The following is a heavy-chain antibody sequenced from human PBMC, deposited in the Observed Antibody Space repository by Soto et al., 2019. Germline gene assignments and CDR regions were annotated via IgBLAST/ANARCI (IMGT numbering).Heavy chain of an antibody. D-gene: IGHD4-17*01. CDR1: GGSISSSSYY. CDR2: IYYSGNT. Sequence: QLQLQESGPGLVKPSETLSLTCTVSGGSISSSSYYWGWIRQPPGKGLEWIGSIYYSGNTYYNPSLKSRVTISVDTSKNPFSLRLTSVTAADTAVYYCARRLTTIPFVEWYFDLWGRGTLVTVSS. V-gene: IGHV4-39*01. J-gene: IGHJ2*01. CDR3: ARRLTTIPFVEWYFDL.